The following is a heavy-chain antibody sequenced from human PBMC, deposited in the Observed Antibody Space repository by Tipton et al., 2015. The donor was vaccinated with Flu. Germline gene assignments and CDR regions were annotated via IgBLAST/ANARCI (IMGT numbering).Heavy chain of an antibody. J-gene: IGHJ4*02. D-gene: IGHD5/OR15-5a*01. Sequence: GSLRLSCAASGFTFSIYAMSWVRQAPGKRLEWISAISGGGGGTYYADSVKGRFSISRDNSKNMLYLRMDSLSAEDTAIYYCAKVIPEKVSGLDSWCQGTLVTVSS. CDR3: AKVIPEKVSGLDS. CDR2: ISGGGGGT. CDR1: GFTFSIYA. V-gene: IGHV3-23*01.